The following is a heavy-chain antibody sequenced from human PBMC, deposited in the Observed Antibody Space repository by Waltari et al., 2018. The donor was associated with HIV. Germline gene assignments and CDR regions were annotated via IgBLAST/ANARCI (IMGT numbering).Heavy chain of an antibody. CDR3: FSGTGYGY. Sequence: QLQLQESGPGLVKPSETLSPTCPVSGGPLSSSRYYWGWIRQPTGQGLEWIGSIYYSGSTYYNPSLKSRVTISVDTSKNQFSLKVSSVTAADTAVYYCFSGTGYGYWGQGTLVTVSS. D-gene: IGHD5-18*01. V-gene: IGHV4-39*01. J-gene: IGHJ4*02. CDR1: GGPLSSSRYY. CDR2: IYYSGST.